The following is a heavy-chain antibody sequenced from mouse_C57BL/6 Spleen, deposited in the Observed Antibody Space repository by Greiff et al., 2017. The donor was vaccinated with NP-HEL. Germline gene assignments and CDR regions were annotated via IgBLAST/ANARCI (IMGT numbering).Heavy chain of an antibody. J-gene: IGHJ2*01. V-gene: IGHV5-4*01. CDR1: GFTFSSSA. Sequence: EVQVVESGGGLVKPGGSLQLSCAASGFTFSSSAMSWVRQTPEKRLEWVATISDGGSYTYYPDNVKGRFTISRDNAKNNLYLQMSHLKSEDTAMYYCASFSDFDYWGQGTTLTVSS. CDR2: ISDGGSYT. CDR3: ASFSDFDY.